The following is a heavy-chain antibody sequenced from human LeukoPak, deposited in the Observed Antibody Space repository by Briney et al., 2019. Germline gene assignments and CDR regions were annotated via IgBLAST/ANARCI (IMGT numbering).Heavy chain of an antibody. CDR1: GYTFTGYY. CDR2: INPNSGGT. V-gene: IGHV1-2*02. Sequence: ASVKVSCKASGYTFTGYYMHWVRQALGQGLEWMGWINPNSGGTNYAQKFQGRVTMTRDTSISTAYMELNRLRSDDTAVYYCARERGEYYYDSSGYGYWGQGTLVTVSS. CDR3: ARERGEYYYDSSGYGY. D-gene: IGHD3-22*01. J-gene: IGHJ4*02.